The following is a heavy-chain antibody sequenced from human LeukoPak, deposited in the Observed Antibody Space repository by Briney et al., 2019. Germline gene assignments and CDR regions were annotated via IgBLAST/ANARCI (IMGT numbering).Heavy chain of an antibody. V-gene: IGHV1-8*01. CDR1: GYTFTSYD. CDR3: ARGRRVRGPRGGFDY. CDR2: MNPNSGNT. J-gene: IGHJ4*02. Sequence: ASVTVSCKASGYTFTSYDINWVRQAPGQGLEWMGWMNPNSGNTGYAQKFQGRVTMTRNTSISTAYMELSSLRSEGTAVYYCARGRRVRGPRGGFDYWGQGTLVTVSS. D-gene: IGHD3-10*01.